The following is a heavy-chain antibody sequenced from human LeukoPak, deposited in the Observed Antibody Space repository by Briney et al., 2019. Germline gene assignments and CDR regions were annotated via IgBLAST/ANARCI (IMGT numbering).Heavy chain of an antibody. CDR2: INPDGSWA. J-gene: IGHJ4*02. Sequence: GGSLRLSCAASGFTFSSHWMHWVRQAPGKGLVWVSRINPDGSWASYADSVKGRFTISRDNAKNTLYLQMNSLRVEDTAVYYCARASSGSHGDYWGQGTLVTVSS. CDR1: GFTFSSHW. D-gene: IGHD1-26*01. V-gene: IGHV3-74*01. CDR3: ARASSGSHGDY.